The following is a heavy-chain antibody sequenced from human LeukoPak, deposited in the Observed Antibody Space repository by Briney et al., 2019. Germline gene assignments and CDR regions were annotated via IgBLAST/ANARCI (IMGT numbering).Heavy chain of an antibody. J-gene: IGHJ4*02. CDR3: ARSVMMYASTYYFHY. V-gene: IGHV3-30*02. CDR1: GFTFSSYG. D-gene: IGHD2-8*01. Sequence: GSLRLSCAASGFTFSSYGMHWVRQAPGKGLEWVAFMRYDATKIYYADSVKGRFTISRDISKNTVFLQINSLRVDDTSVYYCARSVMMYASTYYFHYWGQGTLVTVSS. CDR2: MRYDATKI.